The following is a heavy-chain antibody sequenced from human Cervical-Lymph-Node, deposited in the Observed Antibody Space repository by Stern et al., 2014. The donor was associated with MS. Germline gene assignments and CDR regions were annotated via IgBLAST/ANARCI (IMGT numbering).Heavy chain of an antibody. CDR3: AREVIVVVVESNYYYYYGMDV. Sequence: VQLVESGGGVVQPGRSLRLSCAASGFTFSSYGMHWVRQAPGKGLEWVAVIWDDGSNKYYADSVKGRFTISRDNSKNTLYLQMNSLRAEDTAVYYCAREVIVVVVESNYYYYYGMDVWGQGTTVTVSS. CDR1: GFTFSSYG. D-gene: IGHD2-15*01. V-gene: IGHV3-33*01. J-gene: IGHJ6*02. CDR2: IWDDGSNK.